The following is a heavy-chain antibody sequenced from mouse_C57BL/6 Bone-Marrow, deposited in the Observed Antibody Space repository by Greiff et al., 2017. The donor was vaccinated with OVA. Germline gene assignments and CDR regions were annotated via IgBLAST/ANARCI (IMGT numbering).Heavy chain of an antibody. CDR3: ARALLREFDY. D-gene: IGHD1-1*01. V-gene: IGHV1-26*01. CDR1: GYTFTDYY. CDR2: INPNNGGT. J-gene: IGHJ2*01. Sequence: VHVKQSGPELVKPGASVKISCKASGYTFTDYYMNWVKQSHGKSLEWIGDINPNNGGTSYNQKFKGKATLTVDKSSSTAYMELRSLTSEDSAVYYCARALLREFDYWGQGTTLTVSS.